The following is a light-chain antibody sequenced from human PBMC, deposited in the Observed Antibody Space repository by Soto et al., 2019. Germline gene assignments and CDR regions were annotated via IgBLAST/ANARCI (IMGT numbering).Light chain of an antibody. V-gene: IGKV3D-20*02. Sequence: IVLTQSPGTLSLSPGERATLSCRASQSVSSSYLAWYQQKPGQAPRLLIYGASTRATGVPDRFSGSGSGTDFTLTISRLEPEDFAVYYCQQRNNWPWTFGQGTKVDIK. J-gene: IGKJ1*01. CDR1: QSVSSSY. CDR3: QQRNNWPWT. CDR2: GAS.